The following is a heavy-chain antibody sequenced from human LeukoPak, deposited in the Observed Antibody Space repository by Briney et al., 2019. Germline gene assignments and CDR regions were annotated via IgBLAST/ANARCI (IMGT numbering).Heavy chain of an antibody. CDR2: INHSGST. J-gene: IGHJ3*01. D-gene: IGHD2-8*02. Sequence: SETLSLTCAVYGGSFSGYYWSWTRQPPGKGLEWIGEINHSGSTNYNPSLKSRVTISVDTSKNQFSLKLSSVTAADTAVYYCARGPVLAGGQGTMVTVSS. CDR1: GGSFSGYY. CDR3: ARGPVLA. V-gene: IGHV4-34*01.